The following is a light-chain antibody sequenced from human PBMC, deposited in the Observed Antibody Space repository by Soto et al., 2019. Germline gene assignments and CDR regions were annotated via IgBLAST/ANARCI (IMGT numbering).Light chain of an antibody. V-gene: IGKV3-20*01. CDR2: GAS. Sequence: EIVLTQSPGTLSLSPGERATLSCRASQSVSNYLVWYRQRPGQAPRLLIHGASIRATGIPDRFSGSGSGTDFTLTISRLEPEDFAVYYCQHCCNSPFSCGPGTKVDIK. CDR3: QHCCNSPFS. J-gene: IGKJ3*01. CDR1: QSVSNY.